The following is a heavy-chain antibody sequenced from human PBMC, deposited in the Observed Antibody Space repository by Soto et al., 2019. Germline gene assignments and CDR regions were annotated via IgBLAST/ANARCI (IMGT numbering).Heavy chain of an antibody. CDR3: ARTVSYSSSWTPCAFDI. D-gene: IGHD6-13*01. Sequence: ASGKACRSPSLSIFARSYMVVISRARGASTEWMGWINPNSGGTNYAQKLQGWVTMTRDTSISTAYMELSRLRSDDTAVYFCARTVSYSSSWTPCAFDIWGQGTMVTVSS. V-gene: IGHV1-2*04. CDR2: INPNSGGT. J-gene: IGHJ3*02. CDR1: LSIFARSY.